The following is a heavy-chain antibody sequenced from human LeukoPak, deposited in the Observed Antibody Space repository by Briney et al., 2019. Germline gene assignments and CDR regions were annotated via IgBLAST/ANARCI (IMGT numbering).Heavy chain of an antibody. CDR2: VYNSGST. CDR3: AREWSAFDA. Sequence: PSETLSLTCTVSGGFTSPYKWNWIRQPPGKGLEWIGYVYNSGSTNYNPSLKSRVTISVDTSKNRFSLKLTSVSAADTAVYYCAREWSAFDAWGQGTMITVSS. J-gene: IGHJ3*01. V-gene: IGHV4-4*08. D-gene: IGHD2-8*01. CDR1: GGFTSPYK.